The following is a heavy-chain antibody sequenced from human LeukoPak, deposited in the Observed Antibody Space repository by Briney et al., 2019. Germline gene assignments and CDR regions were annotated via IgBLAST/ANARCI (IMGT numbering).Heavy chain of an antibody. D-gene: IGHD2-2*01. CDR2: ISSSGSYI. J-gene: IGHJ4*02. CDR3: ASGSTSLEYFDY. V-gene: IGHV3-21*01. Sequence: GGSLRLSCAASGFTFSSYSMNWVRQAPGKGLEWVSSISSSGSYIYYADSVKGRFTISRDNAKNSLYLQMNSLRAEDTAVYYCASGSTSLEYFDYWGQGTLVTVSS. CDR1: GFTFSSYS.